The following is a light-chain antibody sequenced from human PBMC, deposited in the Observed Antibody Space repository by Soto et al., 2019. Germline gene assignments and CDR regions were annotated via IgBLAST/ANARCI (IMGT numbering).Light chain of an antibody. V-gene: IGKV3-15*01. Sequence: EILMTPSPATLSVSPGERATLSCRASQSISGHLAWYQQKPGQAPGLLIYAASTWATGIPARFSGSGSGTEFTLTISSLQSEDFAVYYCQQYNNWPRTFGQGTKV. CDR3: QQYNNWPRT. CDR1: QSISGH. J-gene: IGKJ1*01. CDR2: AAS.